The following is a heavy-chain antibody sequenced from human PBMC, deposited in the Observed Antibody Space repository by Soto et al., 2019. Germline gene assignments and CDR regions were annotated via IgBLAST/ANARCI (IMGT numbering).Heavy chain of an antibody. CDR1: GFTFSSYS. CDR3: AIEGSLYGDSVSNCADY. J-gene: IGHJ4*02. Sequence: EVQLVESGGGLVKPGGSLRLSCAASGFTFSSYSMNWVRQAPGKGLEWVSSISTTSTYIYYADSVKGRFTISRDNAKNSLYRQMNSLRAEDTAVYYCAIEGSLYGDSVSNCADYWGQGTLVTVSS. CDR2: ISTTSTYI. V-gene: IGHV3-21*01. D-gene: IGHD4-17*01.